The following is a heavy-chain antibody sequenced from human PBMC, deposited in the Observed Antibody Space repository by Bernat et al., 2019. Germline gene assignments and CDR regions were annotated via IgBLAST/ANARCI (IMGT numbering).Heavy chain of an antibody. Sequence: QVHLVESGGGLVKPGGSLRLSCAASEFTFSDYYISWIRHAPGKGLEWVSSISSSGSYTYYADSVKGRFTISRDNAKRSLYLQMNSLRAEDTAVYYCARDVTGTYFFDYWGQGTLVTVSS. CDR1: EFTFSDYY. V-gene: IGHV3-11*06. CDR2: ISSSGSYT. CDR3: ARDVTGTYFFDY. D-gene: IGHD1-20*01. J-gene: IGHJ4*02.